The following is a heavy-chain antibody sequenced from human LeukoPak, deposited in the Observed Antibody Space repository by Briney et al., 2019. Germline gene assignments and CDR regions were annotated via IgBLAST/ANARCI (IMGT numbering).Heavy chain of an antibody. CDR3: ARAWDDSSGYYYFDY. J-gene: IGHJ4*02. CDR2: ISSSSSTI. CDR1: GFTFSSYS. V-gene: IGHV3-48*04. D-gene: IGHD3-22*01. Sequence: GGSLRLSCAASGFTFSSYSMNWVRQAPGKGLEWVSYISSSSSTIYYADSVKGRLTISRDNAKNSLYLQMNSLRAEDTAVYYCARAWDDSSGYYYFDYWGQGTLVTVSS.